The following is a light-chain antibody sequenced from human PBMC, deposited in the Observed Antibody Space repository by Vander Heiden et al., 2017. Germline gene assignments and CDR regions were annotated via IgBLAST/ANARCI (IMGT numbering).Light chain of an antibody. J-gene: IGLJ3*02. CDR3: QTWSTGIKG. CDR2: RNSDGSH. V-gene: IGLV4-69*01. Sequence: LVLSQWVSPAAPRGASVKLTCTLSSGHSSYAIAWHQQQPEKGPRYLMKRNSDGSHSKGDGIPDRFSGSSSGAERYITIASLQAEDESDYYCQTWSTGIKGFGGGTKLTVL. CDR1: SGHSSYA.